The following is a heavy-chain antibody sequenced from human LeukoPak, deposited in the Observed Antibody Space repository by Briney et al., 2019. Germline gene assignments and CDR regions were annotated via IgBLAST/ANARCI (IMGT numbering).Heavy chain of an antibody. D-gene: IGHD2-2*01. V-gene: IGHV3-30*02. Sequence: GGSLRLSCAASGFTFRSYAMHWVRHAPGKGLEWVAFIRYDGSNKCYADSVKGRFTISRDNSKNTLYLQMNSLRAEDTAVYYCAKDALRIVVVPAAMPYYYYMDVWGKGTTVTVSS. CDR3: AKDALRIVVVPAAMPYYYYMDV. J-gene: IGHJ6*03. CDR1: GFTFRSYA. CDR2: IRYDGSNK.